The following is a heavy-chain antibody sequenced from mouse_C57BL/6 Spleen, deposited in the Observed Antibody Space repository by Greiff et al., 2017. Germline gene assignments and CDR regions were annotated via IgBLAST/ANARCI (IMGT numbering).Heavy chain of an antibody. V-gene: IGHV2-9*01. CDR1: GFSFTSYG. Sequence: VKLMESGPGLVAPSQCLSISCTVSGFSFTSYGVDWVRQPPGKGLEWLGVIWGGGSTNYTSALMSRMSISKDNSKSQVFLKMNSLQTDDTAMYSCAKQGDSWYFDVWGTGTTVTVSS. CDR2: IWGGGST. CDR3: AKQGDSWYFDV. J-gene: IGHJ1*03.